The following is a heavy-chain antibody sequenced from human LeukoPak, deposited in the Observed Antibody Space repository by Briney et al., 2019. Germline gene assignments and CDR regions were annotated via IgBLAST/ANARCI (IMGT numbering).Heavy chain of an antibody. CDR3: ARHSDRGPDY. V-gene: IGHV4-34*01. Sequence: SETLSLTCAVYGGSFSGYYWSWIRQPPGKGMEWIGEINHSGRTNYNPSLKSRVTISVDRYKNQFSRKRSAVTAADTAVYYCARHSDRGPDYWGQGILVTVSS. CDR2: INHSGRT. CDR1: GGSFSGYY. J-gene: IGHJ4*02.